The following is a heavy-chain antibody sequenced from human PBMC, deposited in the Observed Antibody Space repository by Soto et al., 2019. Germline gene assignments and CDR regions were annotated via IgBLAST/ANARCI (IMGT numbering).Heavy chain of an antibody. V-gene: IGHV3-30-3*01. CDR1: GFTFSSYA. CDR2: ISYDGSNK. Sequence: GGSLRLSCAASGFTFSSYAMHWVRQAPGKGLEWVAVISYDGSNKYYADSVKGRFTISRDNSKNTLYLQMNSLRAEDTAVYYCAKVSPTGYSSAWGQGTLVTVSS. CDR3: AKVSPTGYSSA. D-gene: IGHD6-19*01. J-gene: IGHJ5*02.